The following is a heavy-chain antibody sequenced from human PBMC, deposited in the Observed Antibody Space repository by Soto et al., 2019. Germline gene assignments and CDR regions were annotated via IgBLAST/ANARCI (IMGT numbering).Heavy chain of an antibody. J-gene: IGHJ4*02. Sequence: KQSPTLSLTCAISGDSVSSNSAAWNWIRQSPSRGLEWLGRTYYRSKWYNDYAVSVKSRITINPDTSKNQFSLQLNSVTPEDTAVYYCARELSHPVAVAGTIPVYYFDYWGQGTLVTVS. V-gene: IGHV6-1*01. CDR2: TYYRSKWYN. CDR1: GDSVSSNSAA. CDR3: ARELSHPVAVAGTIPVYYFDY. D-gene: IGHD6-19*01.